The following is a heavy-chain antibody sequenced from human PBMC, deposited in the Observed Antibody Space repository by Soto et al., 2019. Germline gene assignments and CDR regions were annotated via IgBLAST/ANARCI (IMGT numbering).Heavy chain of an antibody. J-gene: IGHJ6*02. V-gene: IGHV1-69*02. Sequence: QVQLVQSGAEVKKPGSSVKVSCEASGGTFSSYSFSWVRQAPGQGLEWMGRVIPILGMANYAQKFQGRVTITADKSTSTVYMELSSLRSEDTAVYYCARIIGYGYHSYGMDVWGQGTTVTVSS. CDR1: GGTFSSYS. CDR2: VIPILGMA. CDR3: ARIIGYGYHSYGMDV. D-gene: IGHD5-18*01.